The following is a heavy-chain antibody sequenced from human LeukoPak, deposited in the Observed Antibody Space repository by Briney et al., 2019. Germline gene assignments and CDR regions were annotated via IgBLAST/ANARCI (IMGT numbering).Heavy chain of an antibody. Sequence: PGGSLRLSCAGSGFNFIDNSMHWVRQAPGKGLEWVPSISSSKTYIYYRDSAEGRFTISRDNAKNSLFLQMNSLRVEDTAVYYCARGYCSGTGCYMFDSWGQGTRVTVSS. CDR3: ARGYCSGTGCYMFDS. CDR2: ISSSKTYI. D-gene: IGHD2-2*02. V-gene: IGHV3-21*01. J-gene: IGHJ4*02. CDR1: GFNFIDNS.